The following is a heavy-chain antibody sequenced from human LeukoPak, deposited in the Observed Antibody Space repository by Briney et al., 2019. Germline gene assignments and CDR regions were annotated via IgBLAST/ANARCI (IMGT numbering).Heavy chain of an antibody. V-gene: IGHV3-23*01. CDR2: ITGTGFDT. Sequence: GRSLRLSCAASGFTFDNHAMTWVRQAPGKGLEWVSLITGTGFDTYTANSVKGRFITSRDNSKNSLYLRLNSLRPEDTAMYYCAKMAIAKGATQGRGFLQFDLWGQGTLVTVSS. CDR1: GFTFDNHA. D-gene: IGHD3-3*01. J-gene: IGHJ5*02. CDR3: AKMAIAKGATQGRGFLQFDL.